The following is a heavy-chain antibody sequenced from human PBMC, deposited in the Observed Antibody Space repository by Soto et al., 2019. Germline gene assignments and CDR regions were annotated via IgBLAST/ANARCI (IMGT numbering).Heavy chain of an antibody. Sequence: SEPLLISCTVSGGSFRKGNNHGSWIRQPPGSDPEWMVFITFVGSTYINPPLKSQVTISVDTSKIQFSLKLSAVTPADTAVYYLAVSINSVFLNWFGPGAQGPLVTASS. D-gene: IGHD2-21*01. CDR2: ITFVGST. V-gene: IGHV4-30-4*03. CDR1: GGSFRKGNNH. J-gene: IGHJ5*02. CDR3: AVSINSVFLNWFGP.